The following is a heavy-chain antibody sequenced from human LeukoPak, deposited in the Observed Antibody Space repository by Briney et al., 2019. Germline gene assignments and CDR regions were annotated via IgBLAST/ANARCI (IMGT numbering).Heavy chain of an antibody. V-gene: IGHV3-23*01. CDR1: GLTFSSYA. Sequence: GGSLRLSCAASGLTFSSYAMSWVRQAPGKGLQWVSAISGSGGSTYYADSVKGRFTISRDNSKNTLYLQMNSLRAEDTAVYYCAKDSPIFGVVIPPDYWGQGTLVTVSS. CDR3: AKDSPIFGVVIPPDY. D-gene: IGHD3-3*01. CDR2: ISGSGGST. J-gene: IGHJ4*02.